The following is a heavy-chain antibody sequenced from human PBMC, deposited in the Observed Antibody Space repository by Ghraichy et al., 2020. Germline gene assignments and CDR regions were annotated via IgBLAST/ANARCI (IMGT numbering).Heavy chain of an antibody. CDR1: GFTFSSHW. Sequence: GGSLRLSCAASGFTFSSHWMHWVRQVPGKGLMWVARLNDDGSDPKYADSVKGRFTISRDNAKSTLYLQMNSLRAEDTAIYYCARIPLGYGAFYYFDLWGRGTLVTVSS. D-gene: IGHD4-17*01. V-gene: IGHV3-74*03. J-gene: IGHJ2*01. CDR2: LNDDGSDP. CDR3: ARIPLGYGAFYYFDL.